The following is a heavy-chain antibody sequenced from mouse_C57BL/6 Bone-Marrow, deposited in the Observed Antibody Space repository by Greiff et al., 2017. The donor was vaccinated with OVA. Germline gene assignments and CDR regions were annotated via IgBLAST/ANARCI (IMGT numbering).Heavy chain of an antibody. CDR3: ARDYGSSYGFAY. V-gene: IGHV1-19*01. Sequence: EVQLQQSGPVLVKPGASVKMSCKASGYTFTDYYMNWVKQSHGKSLEWIGVINPYNGGTSYNQKFKGKATLTVDKSSSTAYMELNSLTSEDSAVYYCARDYGSSYGFAYWGQGTLVTVSA. D-gene: IGHD1-1*01. J-gene: IGHJ3*01. CDR2: INPYNGGT. CDR1: GYTFTDYY.